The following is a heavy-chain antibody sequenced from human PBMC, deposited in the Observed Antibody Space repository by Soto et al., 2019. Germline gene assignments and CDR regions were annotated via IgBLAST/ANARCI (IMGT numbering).Heavy chain of an antibody. CDR2: ISSSSSYI. V-gene: IGHV3-21*01. J-gene: IGHJ4*02. CDR1: GFTFSSYS. CDR3: ARDLTTYYYDSSGYYNFDY. D-gene: IGHD3-22*01. Sequence: PGGSLRLSCAASGFTFSSYSMNWVRQAPGKGLEWVSSISSSSSYIYYADSVKGRFTISRDNAKNSLYLQMNSLRAEDAAVYYCARDLTTYYYDSSGYYNFDYWGQGTLVTVSS.